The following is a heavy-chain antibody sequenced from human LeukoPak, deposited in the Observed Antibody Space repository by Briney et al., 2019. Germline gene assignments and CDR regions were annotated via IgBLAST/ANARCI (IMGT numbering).Heavy chain of an antibody. V-gene: IGHV4-59*02. Sequence: SETLSLTCTISGGSVSDYYWSWIRQSPGKGLEWIGYIYHTGSTSYSPSLKSRVTISADTSQNQFSLKLSSVTAADTAVYYCARVPRGGDRFDPWGQGTLVTASS. J-gene: IGHJ5*02. CDR2: IYHTGST. CDR3: ARVPRGGDRFDP. CDR1: GGSVSDYY. D-gene: IGHD3-16*01.